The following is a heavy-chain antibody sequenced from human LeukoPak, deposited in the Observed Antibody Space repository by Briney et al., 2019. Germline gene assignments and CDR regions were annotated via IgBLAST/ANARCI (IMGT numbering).Heavy chain of an antibody. V-gene: IGHV1-46*01. CDR3: ARVEAWGYSRGVDY. D-gene: IGHD6-13*01. J-gene: IGHJ4*02. CDR1: GYTFTIYY. Sequence: ASVKVSCKASGYTFTIYYMHWVRQAPGQGREWMGVINPSGGSTSYAQKFQGRVTITRDTSTSPVYMELSSLRSEDTAVYYCARVEAWGYSRGVDYWGQGTLVTVSS. CDR2: INPSGGST.